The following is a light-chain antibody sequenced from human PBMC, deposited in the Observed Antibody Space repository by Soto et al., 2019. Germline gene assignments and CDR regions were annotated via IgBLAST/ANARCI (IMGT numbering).Light chain of an antibody. V-gene: IGLV1-40*01. Sequence: QSVLTQPPSVSGAPGQGVTISCTGNSSNSGAPYDVHWYRQLPGTAPKLLIYGNSNRPSGVPDRFSGSKSGTSASLAITGLQAEDEADYHCQSYDSSLSGSVFGGGTKLTVL. J-gene: IGLJ3*02. CDR2: GNS. CDR1: SSNSGAPYD. CDR3: QSYDSSLSGSV.